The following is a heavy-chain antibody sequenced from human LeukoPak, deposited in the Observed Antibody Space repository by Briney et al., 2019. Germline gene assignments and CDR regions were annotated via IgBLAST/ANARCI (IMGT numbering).Heavy chain of an antibody. CDR1: AGSISNNNYY. Sequence: SQTLSLTCTVSAGSISNNNYYCAWIRQPPGKGLECIASIYYSGSPYYDSSLKSPFTISVDTSKNQFSLRLSSVTAADTAVYYCATWRTAKTGFDYWGQGTLVTVSS. V-gene: IGHV4-39*01. CDR2: IYYSGSP. D-gene: IGHD1-1*01. J-gene: IGHJ4*02. CDR3: ATWRTAKTGFDY.